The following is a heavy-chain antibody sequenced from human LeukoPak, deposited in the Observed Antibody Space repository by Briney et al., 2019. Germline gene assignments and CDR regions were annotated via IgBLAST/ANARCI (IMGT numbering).Heavy chain of an antibody. CDR3: ARGRSYYFDY. Sequence: KSSETLSLTCAVYGGSFSGYYWSWIRQSPGKGLEWIGEINHSGSTNYNPSLKSRVTISVDTSKNQFSLKLSSVTAADTAVYYCARGRSYYFDYWGQGTLVTVSS. CDR2: INHSGST. D-gene: IGHD1-26*01. J-gene: IGHJ4*02. CDR1: GGSFSGYY. V-gene: IGHV4-34*01.